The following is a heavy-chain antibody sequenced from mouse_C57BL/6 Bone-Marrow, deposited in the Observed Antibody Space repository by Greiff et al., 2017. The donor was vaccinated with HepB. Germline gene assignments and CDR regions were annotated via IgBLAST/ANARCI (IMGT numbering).Heavy chain of an antibody. CDR1: GYTFTSYW. D-gene: IGHD1-1*01. V-gene: IGHV1-5*01. CDR3: TEDYYGSRFAY. CDR2: IYPGNSDT. J-gene: IGHJ3*01. Sequence: VQLQQSGTVLARPGASVKMSCKPSGYTFTSYWMHWVKQRPGQGLEWIGAIYPGNSDTSYNQKFKGKAKLTAVTSASTAYLELSSLTNEDSAVYYCTEDYYGSRFAYWGQGTLVTVSA.